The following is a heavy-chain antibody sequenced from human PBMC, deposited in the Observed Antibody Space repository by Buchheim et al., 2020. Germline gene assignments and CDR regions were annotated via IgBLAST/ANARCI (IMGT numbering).Heavy chain of an antibody. CDR1: GFTFSSYA. CDR2: ISYDGSNK. CDR3: ARDQRTQQWLVSSYYYGMDV. J-gene: IGHJ6*02. Sequence: QVQLVESGGGVVQPGRSLRLSCAASGFTFSSYAMHWVRQAPGKGLEWVAVISYDGSNKYYADSAKGRFTISRDNSKNTLYLQMNSLRAEDTAVYYCARDQRTQQWLVSSYYYGMDVWGQGTT. D-gene: IGHD6-19*01. V-gene: IGHV3-30*04.